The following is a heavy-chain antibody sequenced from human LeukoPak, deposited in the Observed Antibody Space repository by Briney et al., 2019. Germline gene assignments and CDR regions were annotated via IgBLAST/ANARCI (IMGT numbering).Heavy chain of an antibody. D-gene: IGHD3-22*01. CDR2: IYYSGST. V-gene: IGHV4-59*08. CDR1: GGSFSGYY. J-gene: IGHJ4*02. Sequence: SETLSLTCAVYGGSFSGYYWSWIRQPPGKGLEWIGYIYYSGSTNYNPSLKSRVTISVDTSKNQFSLKLSSVTAADTAVYYCASSGEDYYDSSGYPPFDYWGQGTLVTVSS. CDR3: ASSGEDYYDSSGYPPFDY.